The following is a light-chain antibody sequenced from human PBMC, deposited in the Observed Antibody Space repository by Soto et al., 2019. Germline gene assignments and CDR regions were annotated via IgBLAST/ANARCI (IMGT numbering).Light chain of an antibody. J-gene: IGLJ2*01. CDR3: SSYTSSTTLVV. CDR2: EVN. V-gene: IGLV2-14*01. Sequence: QSALTQPASVSGSPGQSITISCTGISSDVGGYNYVSWYQQHPGKAPKLMIYEVNNRPSGVSNRFSGSKSGNTASLTISGLRAADEADYYCSSYTSSTTLVVFGGGTKVTVL. CDR1: SSDVGGYNY.